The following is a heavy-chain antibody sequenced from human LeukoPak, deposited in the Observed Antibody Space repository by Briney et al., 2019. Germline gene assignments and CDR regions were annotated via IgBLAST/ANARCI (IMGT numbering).Heavy chain of an antibody. CDR1: GFTFSSC. V-gene: IGHV3-30*02. D-gene: IGHD3-10*01. Sequence: GGSLRLSCAVSGFTFSSCMYWVRQAPGKGLEWVAFIRYDGSNKYYADSVKGRFTLSRDNSKNTLYLQMNSLRAEDTAVYYCAKDSDPYGSGSLGYWGQGILVTVSS. J-gene: IGHJ4*02. CDR3: AKDSDPYGSGSLGY. CDR2: IRYDGSNK.